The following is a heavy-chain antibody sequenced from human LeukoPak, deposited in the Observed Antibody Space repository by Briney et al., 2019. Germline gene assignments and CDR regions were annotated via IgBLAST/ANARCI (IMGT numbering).Heavy chain of an antibody. CDR2: ISYDGSNK. CDR3: ARDLGSFDY. V-gene: IGHV3-30-3*01. J-gene: IGHJ4*02. Sequence: GGSLRLSCAASGFTFSSYAMHWVRQAPGKGLEWAAVISYDGSNKYYADSVKGRFTISRDNSKNTLYLQMNSLRAEDTAVYYCARDLGSFDYWGQGTLVTVSS. CDR1: GFTFSSYA. D-gene: IGHD3-16*01.